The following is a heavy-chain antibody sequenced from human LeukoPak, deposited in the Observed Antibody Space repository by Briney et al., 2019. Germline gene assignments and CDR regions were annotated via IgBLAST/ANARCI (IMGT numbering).Heavy chain of an antibody. CDR3: TRAGGYDNYLDY. D-gene: IGHD5-12*01. Sequence: GGSLRLSCTTSGFTFGDYGFNWVRQAPGKGLEWVGFIRKKAHDWTPQYAPSVQGRFTISRDDSKGIAYLETNSLKTEDTAVYYCTRAGGYDNYLDYWGQGTPVTVSS. V-gene: IGHV3-49*04. CDR2: IRKKAHDWTP. J-gene: IGHJ4*02. CDR1: GFTFGDYG.